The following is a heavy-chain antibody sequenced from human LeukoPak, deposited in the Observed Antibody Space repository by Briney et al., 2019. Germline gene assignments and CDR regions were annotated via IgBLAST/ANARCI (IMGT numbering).Heavy chain of an antibody. Sequence: GGSLRLSGAASGFTFSSYWMSWVRQAPGKGLEWVANVKQDGSEKYYVDSVKGRFTISRDNAKNSLYLQMNSLRAEDTAVYYCATLAVDYYFDYWGQGTLVTVSS. CDR3: ATLAVDYYFDY. D-gene: IGHD6-19*01. CDR2: VKQDGSEK. J-gene: IGHJ4*02. CDR1: GFTFSSYW. V-gene: IGHV3-7*01.